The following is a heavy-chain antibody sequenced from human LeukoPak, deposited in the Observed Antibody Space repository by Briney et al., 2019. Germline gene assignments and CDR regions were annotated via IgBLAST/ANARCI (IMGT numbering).Heavy chain of an antibody. D-gene: IGHD6-19*01. CDR1: GFTFSSYV. J-gene: IGHJ4*02. CDR3: ARSGMAVAATPWD. V-gene: IGHV3-23*01. Sequence: GGSLRLSCAASGFTFSSYVMIWVRQVPGKGLEWVSSINSGGSITYYADSVKGRFTISRDNAKNSFYLQVSSLRVDDTALYYCARSGMAVAATPWDWGQGTLVTVSS. CDR2: INSGGSIT.